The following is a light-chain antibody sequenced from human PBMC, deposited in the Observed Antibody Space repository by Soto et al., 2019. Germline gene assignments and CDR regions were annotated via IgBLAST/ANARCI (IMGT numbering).Light chain of an antibody. Sequence: QSVLTQPPSASGTPWQRVTISCSGSSSNIGSNYVYWYLQLPGTAPKLLIYRNNQRPSGVPDRFSGSRSGTSASLAISGLRSEDEADYYCAAWDDSLSVNWVFGGGTKVTVL. J-gene: IGLJ3*02. CDR1: SSNIGSNY. V-gene: IGLV1-47*01. CDR3: AAWDDSLSVNWV. CDR2: RNN.